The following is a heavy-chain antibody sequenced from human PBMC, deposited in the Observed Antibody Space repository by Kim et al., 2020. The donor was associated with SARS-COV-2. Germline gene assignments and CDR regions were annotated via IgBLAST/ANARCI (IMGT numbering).Heavy chain of an antibody. CDR2: INPNSGGT. CDR3: ARDPSGFSRFDP. V-gene: IGHV1-2*02. J-gene: IGHJ5*02. CDR1: GYTFTGYY. D-gene: IGHD3-22*01. Sequence: ASVKVSCKASGYTFTGYYMHWVRQAPGQGLEWMGWINPNSGGTNYAQKFQGRVTMTRDTSISTAYMELSRLRSDDTAVYYCARDPSGFSRFDPWGQGTLVTVSS.